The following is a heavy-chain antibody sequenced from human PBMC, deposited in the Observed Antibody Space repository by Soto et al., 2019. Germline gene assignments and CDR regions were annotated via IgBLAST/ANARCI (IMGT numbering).Heavy chain of an antibody. CDR2: ISAYNGNT. V-gene: IGHV1-18*01. Sequence: GASGKVSCKASGYTFTSYGISWVRQAPGQGLEWMGWISAYNGNTNYAQKLQGRVTMTTDTSTSTAYMELRSLRSDDTAVYYCARDPFYYDSSGAFDIWGQGTMVTVSS. CDR3: ARDPFYYDSSGAFDI. CDR1: GYTFTSYG. J-gene: IGHJ3*02. D-gene: IGHD3-22*01.